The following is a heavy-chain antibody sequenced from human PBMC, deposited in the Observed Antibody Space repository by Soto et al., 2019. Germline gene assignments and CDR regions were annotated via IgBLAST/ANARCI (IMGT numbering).Heavy chain of an antibody. Sequence: SETLSLTCTVSGGSISSGGYYWSWIRQHPGKGLEWIGYIYYSGSTYYNPSLKSRVTISVDTSKNQFSLKLSSVTAADTAVYYCARSGNSNAFDIWGRGTMVTVSS. D-gene: IGHD2-21*02. V-gene: IGHV4-31*03. CDR2: IYYSGST. CDR1: GGSISSGGYY. J-gene: IGHJ3*02. CDR3: ARSGNSNAFDI.